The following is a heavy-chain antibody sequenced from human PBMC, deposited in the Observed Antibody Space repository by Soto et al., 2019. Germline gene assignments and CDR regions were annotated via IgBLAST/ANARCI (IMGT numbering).Heavy chain of an antibody. J-gene: IGHJ3*02. Sequence: GGSLRLSCAASGFTFSSYAMHWVRQAPGKGLEWVAVISYDGSNKYYADSVKGRFTISRDNSKNTLYLQMNSLRAEDTAVYYCARGSSARHDAFDIWGQGTMVTVSS. CDR2: ISYDGSNK. V-gene: IGHV3-30-3*01. D-gene: IGHD3-10*01. CDR3: ARGSSARHDAFDI. CDR1: GFTFSSYA.